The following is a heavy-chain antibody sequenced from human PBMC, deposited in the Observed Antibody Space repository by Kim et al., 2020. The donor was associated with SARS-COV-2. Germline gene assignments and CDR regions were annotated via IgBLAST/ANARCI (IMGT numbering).Heavy chain of an antibody. CDR3: ARGFSSYSSGWSNWFDP. V-gene: IGHV4-34*01. J-gene: IGHJ5*02. D-gene: IGHD6-19*01. Sequence: LKSQVTISVDTSKNQFSLKLSSVTAADTAVYYCARGFSSYSSGWSNWFDPWGQGTLVTVSS.